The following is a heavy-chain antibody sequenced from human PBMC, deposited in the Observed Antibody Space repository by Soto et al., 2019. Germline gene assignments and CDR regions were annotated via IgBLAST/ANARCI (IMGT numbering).Heavy chain of an antibody. CDR3: ARRPTARAP. Sequence: EAQMLESGGGSVQPGGSLRLSCAASGFTFSTYAVAWVRQSPGKGLEWVSSISASGGDTWYADSVKGRFTISRDNSKNTLYLQMNSRRAEDTPVYYCARRPTARAPWGQGTLVSVSS. CDR1: GFTFSTYA. CDR2: ISASGGDT. D-gene: IGHD1-1*01. V-gene: IGHV3-23*01. J-gene: IGHJ5*02.